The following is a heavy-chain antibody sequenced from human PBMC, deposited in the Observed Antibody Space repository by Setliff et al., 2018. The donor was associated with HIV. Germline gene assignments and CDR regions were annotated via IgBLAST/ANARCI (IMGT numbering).Heavy chain of an antibody. Sequence: ASVKVSCKTSGYTFADYAIHWVRQAPGQRLEWMGWINSGNGNTKFSQKFQGRITFTRDTSATTVYLELRRLRSQDTGVYYCVRGGGDLDWLMYLLDFWGQGTLVTVSS. CDR1: GYTFADYA. CDR3: VRGGGDLDWLMYLLDF. J-gene: IGHJ4*02. V-gene: IGHV1-3*01. D-gene: IGHD3-9*01. CDR2: INSGNGNT.